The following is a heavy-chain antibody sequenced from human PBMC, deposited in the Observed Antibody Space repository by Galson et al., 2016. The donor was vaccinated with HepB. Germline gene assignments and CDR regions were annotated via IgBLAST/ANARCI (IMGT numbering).Heavy chain of an antibody. CDR3: ARTAWGYHGS. V-gene: IGHV4-30-4*01. Sequence: TLSLTCTVSGGSISSGDYYWSWIRQPPGKGLEWLGYIYYSGSTHYNPSLKSRVTISVDTSKNQFSLRLNSVTAADTAVYYCARTAWGYHGSWGQGTLVTVSS. J-gene: IGHJ4*02. CDR1: GGSISSGDYY. CDR2: IYYSGST. D-gene: IGHD2-21*02.